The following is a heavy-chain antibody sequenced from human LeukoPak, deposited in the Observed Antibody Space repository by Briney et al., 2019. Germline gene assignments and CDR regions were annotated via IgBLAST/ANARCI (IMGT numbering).Heavy chain of an antibody. J-gene: IGHJ2*01. CDR2: IIPIFGTA. D-gene: IGHD1-1*01. CDR3: ARGGHNAQFDL. CDR1: GGTFSSYA. Sequence: WASVKVSCKASGGTFSSYAISWVRQAPGQGLEWMGGIIPIFGTANYAQKFQGRVTITTDESTSTAYMELSSLRSEDTAVYYCARGGHNAQFDLWGRGTLVTVSS. V-gene: IGHV1-69*05.